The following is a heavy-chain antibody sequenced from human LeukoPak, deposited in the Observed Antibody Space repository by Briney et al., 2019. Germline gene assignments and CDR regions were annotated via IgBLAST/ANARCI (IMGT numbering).Heavy chain of an antibody. V-gene: IGHV1-2*02. CDR1: GYTFTGYY. CDR2: INPNSGGT. J-gene: IGHJ4*02. CDR3: AREEITMVRGVIIEAPFDY. D-gene: IGHD3-10*01. Sequence: ASVKVSCKASGYTFTGYYMYWVRQAPGQGLEWMGWINPNSGGTNYAQKFQGRVTMTRDTSISTAYMELSRLRSDDTAVYYCAREEITMVRGVIIEAPFDYWGQGTLVTVSS.